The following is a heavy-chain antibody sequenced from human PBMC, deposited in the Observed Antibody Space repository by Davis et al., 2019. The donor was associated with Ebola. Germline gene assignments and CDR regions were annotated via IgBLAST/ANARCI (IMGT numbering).Heavy chain of an antibody. CDR1: GGSISSSSYY. CDR2: IYYSGST. Sequence: PSETLSLTCTVSGGSISSSSYYWGWIRQPPGKGLEWIGSIYYSGSTYYNPSLKSRVTISVDTSKNQFSLKLSSVTAADTAVYYCARIWSGYDYYYYMDVWGKGTTVTVSS. V-gene: IGHV4-39*07. CDR3: ARIWSGYDYYYYMDV. J-gene: IGHJ6*03. D-gene: IGHD3-3*01.